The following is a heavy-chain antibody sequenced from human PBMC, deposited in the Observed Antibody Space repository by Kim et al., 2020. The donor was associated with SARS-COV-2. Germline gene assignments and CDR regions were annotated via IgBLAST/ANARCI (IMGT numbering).Heavy chain of an antibody. V-gene: IGHV3-21*01. J-gene: IGHJ6*02. CDR1: GFTFSSYS. D-gene: IGHD3-9*01. Sequence: GGSLRLSCAASGFTFSSYSMNWVRQAPGKGLEWVSSISSSSSYIYYADSVKGRFTISRDNAKNSLYLQMNSLRAEDTAVYYCARASGGNYYDSLTGQYYYYGMDVWGQGTTVTVS. CDR2: ISSSSSYI. CDR3: ARASGGNYYDSLTGQYYYYGMDV.